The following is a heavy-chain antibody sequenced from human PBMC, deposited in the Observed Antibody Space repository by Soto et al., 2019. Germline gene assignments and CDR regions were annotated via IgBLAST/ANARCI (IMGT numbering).Heavy chain of an antibody. CDR2: VSRNGINT. CDR3: AITYFDFDV. Sequence: EEQLVQSGGGLVQPGGSLRLSCAASGFSFSSYDLFWVRQAPGKGLEYVSAVSRNGINTYYANSVKGRFTISRDNSKNIMYLQMGTLRADDMAVYYCAITYFDFDVWGKGTTVIVSS. D-gene: IGHD3-3*01. CDR1: GFSFSSYD. V-gene: IGHV3-64*01. J-gene: IGHJ6*04.